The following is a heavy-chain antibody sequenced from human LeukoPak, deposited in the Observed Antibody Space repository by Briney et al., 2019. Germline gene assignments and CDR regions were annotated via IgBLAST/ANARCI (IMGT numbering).Heavy chain of an antibody. J-gene: IGHJ4*02. D-gene: IGHD3-16*01. CDR1: GFTFSSYA. Sequence: GGSLRFSCAASGFTFSSYAMHWVRQAPGKGLEWVAVISYDGSNKYYADSVKGRFTISRDNAKNSLYLQMNSLRAEDTAVYYCARSQGEMDFDYWGQGTLVTVSS. CDR2: ISYDGSNK. V-gene: IGHV3-30-3*01. CDR3: ARSQGEMDFDY.